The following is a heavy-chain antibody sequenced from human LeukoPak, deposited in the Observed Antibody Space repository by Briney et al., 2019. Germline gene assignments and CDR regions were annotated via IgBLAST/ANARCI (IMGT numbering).Heavy chain of an antibody. CDR1: GFTVSNNY. J-gene: IGHJ4*02. D-gene: IGHD6-13*01. Sequence: GGSLRLSCAASGFTVSNNYMSWVRQAPGKGLEWVSVIYSGGSTYYADSVKGRFTISRDTSKNTLSLQMNSLRAEDTAVYYCAKTRPLDSSSWSHGDYWGQGTLVTVSS. V-gene: IGHV3-53*01. CDR2: IYSGGST. CDR3: AKTRPLDSSSWSHGDY.